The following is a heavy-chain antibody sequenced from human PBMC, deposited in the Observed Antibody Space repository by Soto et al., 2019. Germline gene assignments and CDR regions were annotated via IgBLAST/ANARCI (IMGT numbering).Heavy chain of an antibody. V-gene: IGHV3-49*04. D-gene: IGHD2-2*03. CDR1: GFTFGDYA. J-gene: IGHJ3*02. Sequence: PGGSLRLSCTASGFTFGDYAMSWVRQAPGKGLEWVGFIRSKAYGGTTEYAASVKGRFTISRDDSKSIAYLQMNSLKTEDTAVYYCTREGVAPGYAAFDIWGQGTMGT. CDR3: TREGVAPGYAAFDI. CDR2: IRSKAYGGTT.